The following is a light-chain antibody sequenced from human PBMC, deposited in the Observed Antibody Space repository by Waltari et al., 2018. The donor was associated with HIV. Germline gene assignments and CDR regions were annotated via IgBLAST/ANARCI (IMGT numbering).Light chain of an antibody. J-gene: IGLJ2*01. CDR2: TTY. Sequence: QSVLTQPPSASGTPGQKVTISCFGSSSNIRSHDVFCYQQRPGAAPKLLIPTTYQRPSGVPDRFSGSRSGTSASLAISGLRSEDEADYTCATWDDSRSAVVFGGGTKVNVL. CDR1: SSNIRSHD. CDR3: ATWDDSRSAVV. V-gene: IGLV1-47*01.